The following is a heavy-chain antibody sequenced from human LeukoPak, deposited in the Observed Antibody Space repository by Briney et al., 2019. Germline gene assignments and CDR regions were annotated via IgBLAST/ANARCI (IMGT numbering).Heavy chain of an antibody. CDR2: IIPILGIA. CDR3: ARGDQCYCFAP. D-gene: IGHD2-21*02. V-gene: IGHV1-69*02. J-gene: IGHJ5*02. CDR1: GGTFSSYT. Sequence: GASVKVSCKASGGTFSSYTISWVRQAPGQGLEWMVRIIPILGIANYAQKFQGRVTITADKSTSTAYMELSSLRSEATAVYYCARGDQCYCFAPWGQGTLVTVSS.